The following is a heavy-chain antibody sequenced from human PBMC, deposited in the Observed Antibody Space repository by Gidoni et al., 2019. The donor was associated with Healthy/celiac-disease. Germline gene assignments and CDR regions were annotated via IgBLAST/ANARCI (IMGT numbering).Heavy chain of an antibody. V-gene: IGHV1-69*01. J-gene: IGHJ5*02. CDR3: ARDLSSSWDYNWFDP. Sequence: QVQLVQSGAEVKKPGYSVKVSCKASGGTFSSYAISWVRQAPGQGLEWMGGIIPIFGTANYAQKFQGRVTITADESTSTAYMELSSLRSEDTAVYYCARDLSSSWDYNWFDPWGQGTLVTVSS. CDR1: GGTFSSYA. CDR2: IIPIFGTA. D-gene: IGHD6-13*01.